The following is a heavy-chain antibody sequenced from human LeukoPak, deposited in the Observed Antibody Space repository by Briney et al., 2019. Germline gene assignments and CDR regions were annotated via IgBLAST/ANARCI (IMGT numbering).Heavy chain of an antibody. CDR2: IYYSGST. CDR3: ARHFHQYYYYGMDV. CDR1: GGSISSDGYY. V-gene: IGHV4-39*01. Sequence: SETLSLTCTVSGGSISSDGYYSGWIRQPAGKGLEWIGSIYYSGSTYYNPSLKSRVTISVDTSKNQFSLKLSSVTAADTAVYYCARHFHQYYYYGMDVWGQGTTVTVSS. J-gene: IGHJ6*02.